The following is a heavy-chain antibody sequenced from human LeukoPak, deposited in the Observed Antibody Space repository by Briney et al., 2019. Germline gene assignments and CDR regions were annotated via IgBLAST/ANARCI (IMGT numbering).Heavy chain of an antibody. D-gene: IGHD2-21*01. J-gene: IGHJ4*02. CDR3: ARRRGYYFDY. V-gene: IGHV3-30*03. CDR2: ISYDGSNK. Sequence: GRSLRLSCAASGFTFSSYGMHWVRQAPGKGPEWVAVISYDGSNKYHADSVKGRFTISRDNSKNTLYLQMNSLRAEDTAVHYCARRRGYYFDYWGQATLVTVSS. CDR1: GFTFSSYG.